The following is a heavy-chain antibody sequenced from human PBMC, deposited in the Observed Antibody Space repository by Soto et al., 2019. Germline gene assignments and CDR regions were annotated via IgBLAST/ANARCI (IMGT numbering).Heavy chain of an antibody. CDR2: IYSGGST. V-gene: IGHV3-66*01. D-gene: IGHD3-22*01. CDR3: ARMGDSSGYSGWFDP. J-gene: IGHJ5*02. CDR1: GFTVSSNY. Sequence: EVQLVESGGGLVQPGGSLRLSCAASGFTVSSNYMSWVRQAPGKGLEWVSVIYSGGSTYYADSVKGRFTISRANSKNTLYLQMNSLRAEDTAVYYCARMGDSSGYSGWFDPWGQGTLVTVSS.